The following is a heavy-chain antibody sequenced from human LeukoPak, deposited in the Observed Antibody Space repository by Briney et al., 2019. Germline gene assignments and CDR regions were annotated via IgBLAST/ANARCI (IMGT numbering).Heavy chain of an antibody. J-gene: IGHJ4*02. V-gene: IGHV3-53*01. CDR2: IYSGGNT. CDR1: GLTVSSNC. CDR3: ARRAGDYSHPYDY. D-gene: IGHD3-22*01. Sequence: PGGSLRLSCAASGLTVSSNCMSWVRQAPGKGLERVSFIYSGGNTYYADSVKGRFTISRDNSKNMVHLQMNSLRAEDTAMYYCARRAGDYSHPYDYWGQGTLVTVSS.